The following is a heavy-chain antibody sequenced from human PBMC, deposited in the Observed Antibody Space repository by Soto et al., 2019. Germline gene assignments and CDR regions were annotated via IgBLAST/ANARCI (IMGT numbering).Heavy chain of an antibody. D-gene: IGHD3-10*01. Sequence: SVKVSCKASGGTFSSYAITWGRQAPGQGLEWMGGIIPIFGTANYAQKFRVRVTISADESTSTAYMELSNLRSEDTAVYYCARVPRITMVRGVTNYYYYGMDVWGQGTTVTVSS. CDR3: ARVPRITMVRGVTNYYYYGMDV. CDR1: GGTFSSYA. J-gene: IGHJ6*02. V-gene: IGHV1-69*13. CDR2: IIPIFGTA.